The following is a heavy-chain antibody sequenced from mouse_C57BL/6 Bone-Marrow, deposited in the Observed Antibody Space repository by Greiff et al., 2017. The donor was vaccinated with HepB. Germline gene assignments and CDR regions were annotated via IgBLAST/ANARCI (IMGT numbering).Heavy chain of an antibody. CDR1: GFTFSDYY. V-gene: IGHV5-12*01. J-gene: IGHJ4*01. CDR2: ISNGGGST. Sequence: EVQRVESGGGLVQPGGSLKLSCAASGFTFSDYYMYWVRQTPEKRLEWVAYISNGGGSTYYPDTVKGRFTISRDNAKNTLYLQMSRLKSEDTAMYYCASSLYAMDYWGQGTSVTVSS. CDR3: ASSLYAMDY.